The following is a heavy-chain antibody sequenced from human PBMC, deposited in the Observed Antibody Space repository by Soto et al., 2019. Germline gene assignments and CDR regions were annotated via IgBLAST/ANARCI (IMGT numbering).Heavy chain of an antibody. D-gene: IGHD3-3*01. CDR1: GFTFSNSA. CDR2: ISSNSDYI. V-gene: IGHV3-21*01. J-gene: IGHJ4*02. CDR3: ARDPSYDSSSGYSTPYFDY. Sequence: NPGGSLRLSCVASGFTFSNSAMNWVRQAPGKGLEWVSSISSNSDYIYQVDSVRGRFTISRDNAKNSLHLQMNSLRAEDSAVYYCARDPSYDSSSGYSTPYFDYWGQGTLVTVSS.